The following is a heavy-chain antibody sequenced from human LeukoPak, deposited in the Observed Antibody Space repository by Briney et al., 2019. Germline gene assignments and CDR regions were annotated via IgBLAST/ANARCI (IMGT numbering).Heavy chain of an antibody. CDR3: ARDGLRRPPTPYCGGDCPLDY. Sequence: TGGSLRLSCAASGFTFDDYAMSWVRQTPGKGLEWVSGTNWDGGRTGYADSVKGRFTISGDNAKNSLYLQMNSLRVEDTAMYYCARDGLRRPPTPYCGGDCPLDYWGQGTLVSVSS. V-gene: IGHV3-20*04. J-gene: IGHJ4*02. D-gene: IGHD2-21*02. CDR2: TNWDGGRT. CDR1: GFTFDDYA.